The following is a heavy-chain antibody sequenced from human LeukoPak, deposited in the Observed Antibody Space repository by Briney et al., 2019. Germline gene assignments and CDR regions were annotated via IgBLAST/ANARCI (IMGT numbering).Heavy chain of an antibody. CDR2: INHSGST. CDR1: GGSFSGYY. Sequence: SETLSLTCAVYGGSFSGYYWSWIRQPPGKGLEWIGEINHSGSTNYNPSLKSRVTISVDTSKNQFSLKLSSVTAADTAVYYCAREDCSGGSCYYFDYWGQGTLVTVSS. CDR3: AREDCSGGSCYYFDY. D-gene: IGHD2-15*01. J-gene: IGHJ4*02. V-gene: IGHV4-34*01.